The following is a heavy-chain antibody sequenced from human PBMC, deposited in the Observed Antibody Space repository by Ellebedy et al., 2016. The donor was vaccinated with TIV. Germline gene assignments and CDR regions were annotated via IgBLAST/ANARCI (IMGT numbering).Heavy chain of an antibody. J-gene: IGHJ4*02. CDR2: ISYDGSNK. CDR1: GFTFSSYA. CDR3: ARDMGSGGGFDY. Sequence: GESLKISCAASGFTFSSYAMHWVRQAPGKGLEWVAVISYDGSNKYYADSVKGRFTISRDNSKNTLYLQMNSLRAEDTAVYYCARDMGSGGGFDYWGQGTLVTVSS. V-gene: IGHV3-30-3*01. D-gene: IGHD2-15*01.